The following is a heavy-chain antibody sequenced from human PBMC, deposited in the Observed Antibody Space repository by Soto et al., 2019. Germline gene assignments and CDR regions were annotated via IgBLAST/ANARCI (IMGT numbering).Heavy chain of an antibody. Sequence: SETLSLTCAVYGGSFSGYYWSWIRQPPGKGLEWIGEINHSGSTNYNPPLKSRVTISVDTSKNQFSLKLSSVTAADTAVYYCARGLRYCSGGSCYWFDPWGQGTLVTVSS. D-gene: IGHD2-15*01. V-gene: IGHV4-34*01. CDR3: ARGLRYCSGGSCYWFDP. J-gene: IGHJ5*02. CDR1: GGSFSGYY. CDR2: INHSGST.